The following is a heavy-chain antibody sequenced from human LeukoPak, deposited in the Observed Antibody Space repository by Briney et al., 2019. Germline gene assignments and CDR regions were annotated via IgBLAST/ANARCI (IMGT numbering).Heavy chain of an antibody. Sequence: SETLSLTCTVSGDSISSSNYYWGWIRQPPGTGLEWIGSTPYSGDTVYNPSLKGRIIISVDTSKNQFSLRLTSVTAADTAVYYCVRSLATSGMYWGQGTLVTVSS. CDR3: VRSLATSGMY. J-gene: IGHJ4*02. CDR2: TPYSGDT. D-gene: IGHD6-13*01. CDR1: GDSISSSNYY. V-gene: IGHV4-39*01.